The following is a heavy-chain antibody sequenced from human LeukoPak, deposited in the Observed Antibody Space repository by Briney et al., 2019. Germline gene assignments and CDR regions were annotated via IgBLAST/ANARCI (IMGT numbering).Heavy chain of an antibody. J-gene: IGHJ4*02. D-gene: IGHD3-3*01. CDR3: ARITDFWSGYYPSPFDY. Sequence: GGSLRLSCAASGFTVNSNYMNWVRQAPGKGLEWVSSISSSSSYIYYADSVKGRFTISRDNAKNSLYLQMNSQRAEDTAVYYCARITDFWSGYYPSPFDYWGQGTLVTVSS. CDR2: ISSSSSYI. CDR1: GFTVNSNY. V-gene: IGHV3-21*01.